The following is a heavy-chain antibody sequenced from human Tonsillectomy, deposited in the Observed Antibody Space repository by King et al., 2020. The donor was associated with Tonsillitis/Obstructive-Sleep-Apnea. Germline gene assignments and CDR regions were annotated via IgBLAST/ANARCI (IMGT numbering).Heavy chain of an antibody. V-gene: IGHV1-2*02. J-gene: IGHJ4*02. Sequence: QLVQSGAEVKKPGASVKVSCKASGYPFIGYYMHWVRQAPGQGLEWMGWINPNSGGTNSAQKFQGRVTMTRDTSITTAYMELIRLRSDDTAVYYCVPGRDGYYTLFEHWGQGALVTVSS. CDR1: GYPFIGYY. CDR2: INPNSGGT. CDR3: VPGRDGYYTLFEH. D-gene: IGHD5-24*01.